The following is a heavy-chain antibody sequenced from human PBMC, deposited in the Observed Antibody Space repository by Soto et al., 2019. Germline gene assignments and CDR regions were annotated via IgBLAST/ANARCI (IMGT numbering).Heavy chain of an antibody. Sequence: QVQLQESGPGLVKPSETLSLTCTVSGGSVSSGSYYWSWIRQPPGKGLEWIGYIYYSGSTNYNPPRKRRVTISEDTSKNQFSLKLSSGTAADTAVDYCASSYRWSDAFEIWGQGTTVTVSS. CDR2: IYYSGST. J-gene: IGHJ3*02. D-gene: IGHD2-8*02. CDR3: ASSYRWSDAFEI. CDR1: GGSVSSGSYY. V-gene: IGHV4-61*01.